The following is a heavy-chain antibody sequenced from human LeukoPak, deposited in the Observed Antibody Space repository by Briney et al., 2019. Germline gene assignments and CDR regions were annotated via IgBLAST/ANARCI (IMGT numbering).Heavy chain of an antibody. V-gene: IGHV3-23*01. Sequence: GGSLRLSCAAPGFTFSSYAMSWVRQAPGKGLEWVSAISGSGGSTYYADSVKGRFTISRDNSKNTLYLQMNSLRAEDTAVYYCAKDRGRKSSSWYSEAGHYGMDVWGQGTTVTVSS. J-gene: IGHJ6*02. D-gene: IGHD6-13*01. CDR1: GFTFSSYA. CDR2: ISGSGGST. CDR3: AKDRGRKSSSWYSEAGHYGMDV.